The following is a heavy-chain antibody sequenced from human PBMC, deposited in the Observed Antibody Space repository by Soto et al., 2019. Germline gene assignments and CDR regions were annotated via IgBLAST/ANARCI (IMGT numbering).Heavy chain of an antibody. CDR1: GYSFTSYW. CDR2: IDPSDSYT. J-gene: IGHJ5*02. CDR3: ARHPKGFLMTTVPNWFDP. Sequence: HGESLKISCKGSGYSFTSYWISWVRQMPGKGLEWMGRIDPSDSYTNYSPSFQGHVTISADKSISTAYLQWSSLKASDTAMYYCARHPKGFLMTTVPNWFDPWGQGTLVTVSS. V-gene: IGHV5-10-1*01. D-gene: IGHD4-4*01.